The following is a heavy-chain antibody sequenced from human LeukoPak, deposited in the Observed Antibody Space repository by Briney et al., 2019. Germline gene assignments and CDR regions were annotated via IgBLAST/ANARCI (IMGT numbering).Heavy chain of an antibody. Sequence: PSETLTLTCTVSGYSISRGYYWGWIRQPPGKGLEWIGNIHHSGSTYYNPSLKSRVTISVDMSKNQFSLQLSSVTAADTAVYYCGRASGYSYGWNWFVPWGEETLVTVSS. V-gene: IGHV4-38-2*02. D-gene: IGHD5-18*01. CDR2: IHHSGST. J-gene: IGHJ5*02. CDR3: GRASGYSYGWNWFVP. CDR1: GYSISRGYY.